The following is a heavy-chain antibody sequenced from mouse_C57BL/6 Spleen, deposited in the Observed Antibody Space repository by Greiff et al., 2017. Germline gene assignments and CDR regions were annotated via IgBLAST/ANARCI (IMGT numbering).Heavy chain of an antibody. D-gene: IGHD2-1*01. CDR3: ARLYGNYVWYFDV. J-gene: IGHJ1*03. CDR2: IRNKANGYTT. Sequence: EVKLMESGGGLVQPGGSLSLSCAASGFTFTDYYMSWVRQPPGKALEWLGFIRNKANGYTTEYSASVKGRFTISSDKSQSILYLQMNALRAEDSATYYCARLYGNYVWYFDVWGTGTTVTVSS. V-gene: IGHV7-3*01. CDR1: GFTFTDYY.